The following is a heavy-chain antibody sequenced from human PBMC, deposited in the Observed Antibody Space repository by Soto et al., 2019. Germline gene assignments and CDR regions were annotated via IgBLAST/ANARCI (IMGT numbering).Heavy chain of an antibody. D-gene: IGHD2-15*01. V-gene: IGHV3-23*01. CDR2: ISGSGGST. Sequence: EVQLLESGGGLVQPGGSLRLSCAASGFTFSSYAMSWVRQAPGKGLEWVSAISGSGGSTYYADSVKGRFTNSRDNSKNTLYLQMNSLRAEDTAVYDCAKNDLVGVVAATGLGAFDIWGQGTMVTVSS. J-gene: IGHJ3*02. CDR1: GFTFSSYA. CDR3: AKNDLVGVVAATGLGAFDI.